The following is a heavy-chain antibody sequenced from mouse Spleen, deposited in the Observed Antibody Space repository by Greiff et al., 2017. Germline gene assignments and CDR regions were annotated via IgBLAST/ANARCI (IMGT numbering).Heavy chain of an antibody. CDR3: ASSHYYGSRGVDY. Sequence: QVQLQQPGAELVKPGASVKLSCKASGYTFTSYWMHWVKQRPGQGLEWIGMIHPNSGSTNYNEKFKSKATLTVDKSSSTAYMQLSSLTSEDSAVYYCASSHYYGSRGVDYWGQGTTLTVSS. CDR1: GYTFTSYW. J-gene: IGHJ2*01. D-gene: IGHD1-1*01. V-gene: IGHV1-64*01. CDR2: IHPNSGST.